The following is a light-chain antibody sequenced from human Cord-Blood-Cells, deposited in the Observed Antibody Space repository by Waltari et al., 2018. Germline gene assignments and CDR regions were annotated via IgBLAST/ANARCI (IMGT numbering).Light chain of an antibody. CDR1: PSISSY. CDR2: AAS. J-gene: IGKJ1*01. V-gene: IGKV1-39*01. Sequence: DIQMTQSPSSLSAAVGDRVTITYRARPSISSYLNWYQQKRGKGPKLLIYAASSLQSGVPSMFSVSGSGAAFTFSISSLRTEDFSAYYCRQSYSTPWTFGQGTNVEIK. CDR3: RQSYSTPWT.